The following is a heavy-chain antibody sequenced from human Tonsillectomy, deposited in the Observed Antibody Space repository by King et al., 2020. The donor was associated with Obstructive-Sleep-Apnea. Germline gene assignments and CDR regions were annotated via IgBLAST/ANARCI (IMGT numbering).Heavy chain of an antibody. CDR2: IYYSGST. D-gene: IGHD3-9*01. CDR3: ARTSYYDILTGYHYWYFDL. J-gene: IGHJ2*01. V-gene: IGHV4-31*03. Sequence: VQLQESGPGLVKPSQTLSLTCTVSGGSISSGGYYWSWIRQHPGKGLEWIGYIYYSGSTYYNPSLKSRVTISVDTSKNQFSLQLSSVTAADTAVYYCARTSYYDILTGYHYWYFDLWGRGTLVTVSS. CDR1: GGSISSGGYY.